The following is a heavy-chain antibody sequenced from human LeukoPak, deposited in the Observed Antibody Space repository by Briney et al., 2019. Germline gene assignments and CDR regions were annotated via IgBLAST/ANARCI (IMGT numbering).Heavy chain of an antibody. D-gene: IGHD4-17*01. CDR1: GGTFSSYA. Sequence: ASVTVSFKASGGTFSSYAISWVRQAPGQGLEWMGGIIPIFGTANYAQKFQGRVTITADESTSTAYMELSSLRSEDTAVYYCARDDYGDYPTRFDYWGQGTLVTVSS. J-gene: IGHJ4*02. CDR3: ARDDYGDYPTRFDY. V-gene: IGHV1-69*13. CDR2: IIPIFGTA.